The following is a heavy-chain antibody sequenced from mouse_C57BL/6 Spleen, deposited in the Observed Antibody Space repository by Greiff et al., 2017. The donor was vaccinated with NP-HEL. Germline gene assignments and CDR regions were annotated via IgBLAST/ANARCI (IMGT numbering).Heavy chain of an antibody. J-gene: IGHJ3*01. Sequence: EVQVVESEGGLVQPGSSMKLSCTASGFTFSDYYMAWVRQVPEKGLEWVANINYDGSSTYYLDSLKSRFIISRDNAKNILYLQMSSLKSEDTATYYCARVRLYYDYDEAWFAYWGQGTLVTVSA. D-gene: IGHD2-4*01. CDR1: GFTFSDYY. CDR2: INYDGSST. CDR3: ARVRLYYDYDEAWFAY. V-gene: IGHV5-16*01.